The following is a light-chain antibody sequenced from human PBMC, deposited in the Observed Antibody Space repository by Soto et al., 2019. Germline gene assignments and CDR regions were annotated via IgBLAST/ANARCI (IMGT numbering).Light chain of an antibody. J-gene: IGLJ1*01. CDR3: CSYAGSYSVV. CDR1: SSDVGAHDH. V-gene: IGLV2-11*01. Sequence: QSVLTQPRSVSGSPGQSVTISCTGTSSDVGAHDHVSWYQQHPGEAPKLLIYNVSKRPSGVPDRFSGSKSGNTASLTISGLQAEDEADYFCCSYAGSYSVVFGAETKLTVL. CDR2: NVS.